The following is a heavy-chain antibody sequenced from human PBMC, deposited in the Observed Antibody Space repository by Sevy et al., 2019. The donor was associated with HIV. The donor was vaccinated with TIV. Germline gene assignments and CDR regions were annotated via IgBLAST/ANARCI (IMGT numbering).Heavy chain of an antibody. V-gene: IGHV1-8*02. CDR2: MSPKTGNT. Sequence: ASVKVSCKASGDAFTTYDINWVRQATGQGLEWMGWMSPKTGNTGYAQKFQGRVTMTRDTSISTAYIELSSLRSEDTAVYYCASGGNGDFWSYEYYYYGMDVWGQGTTVTVSS. D-gene: IGHD3-3*01. CDR3: ASGGNGDFWSYEYYYYGMDV. J-gene: IGHJ6*02. CDR1: GDAFTTYD.